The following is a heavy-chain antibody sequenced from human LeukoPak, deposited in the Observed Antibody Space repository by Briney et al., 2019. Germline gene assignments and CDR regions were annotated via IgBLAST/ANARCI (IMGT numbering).Heavy chain of an antibody. CDR1: GVTFSNYS. Sequence: GGSLRLSCAASGVTFSNYSMNWVRQAPGKGLEWVSSISTRSTYIYYADSMKGRFTISRDNAKNSLYLQMNSLRAEDTAVYYCARDQWLQSDYYMDVWGKGTTVTVSS. D-gene: IGHD5-18*01. CDR3: ARDQWLQSDYYMDV. V-gene: IGHV3-21*01. CDR2: ISTRSTYI. J-gene: IGHJ6*03.